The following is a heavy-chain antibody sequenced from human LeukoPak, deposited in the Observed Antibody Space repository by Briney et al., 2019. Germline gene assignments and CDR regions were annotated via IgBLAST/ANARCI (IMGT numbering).Heavy chain of an antibody. Sequence: PGGSLRLSCAASGFTFSTYGMHWVRQAPGKGLEWVAFLRYDGSSQYYADSVKGRFTISRDNSKNTLYLQMDSLRAEDTAVYYCAKDRLQSNYYYMDVWGKGTTVTVSS. V-gene: IGHV3-30*02. D-gene: IGHD4-11*01. CDR3: AKDRLQSNYYYMDV. J-gene: IGHJ6*03. CDR2: LRYDGSSQ. CDR1: GFTFSTYG.